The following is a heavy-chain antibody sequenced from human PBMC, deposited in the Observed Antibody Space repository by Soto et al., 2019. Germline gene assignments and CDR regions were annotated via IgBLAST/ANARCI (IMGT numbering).Heavy chain of an antibody. J-gene: IGHJ6*02. Sequence: PSETLSLTCTVSGCSISSSSYYWGWIRQPPGKGLEWIGSIYYSGSTYYNPSLKSRVTISVDTSKNQFSLQLNSLTPEDTAVYYCARAKEYTSSSGMDVWGQGITVTSP. CDR1: GCSISSSSYY. D-gene: IGHD6-6*01. CDR2: IYYSGST. V-gene: IGHV4-39*01. CDR3: ARAKEYTSSSGMDV.